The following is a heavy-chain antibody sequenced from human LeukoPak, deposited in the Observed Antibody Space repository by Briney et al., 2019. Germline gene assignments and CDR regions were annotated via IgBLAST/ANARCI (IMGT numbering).Heavy chain of an antibody. Sequence: PGGSLRLSCAASGFTFRIYGMHGVRQAPGGGREWLPLLTFDGSQKYYADSVKGRFTISRDNSKSTVYLQMNSLRVEDAAVYYCARAFARYFDLSLAPLDYWGQGTLVTVSS. D-gene: IGHD3-9*01. J-gene: IGHJ4*02. V-gene: IGHV3-30*03. CDR1: GFTFRIYG. CDR2: LTFDGSQK. CDR3: ARAFARYFDLSLAPLDY.